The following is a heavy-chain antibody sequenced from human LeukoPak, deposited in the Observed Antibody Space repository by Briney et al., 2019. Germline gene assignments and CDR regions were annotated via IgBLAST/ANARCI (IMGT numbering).Heavy chain of an antibody. CDR1: GYSFTSYW. J-gene: IGHJ4*02. V-gene: IGHV5-51*01. CDR3: ARQESEMTTPANRYFDL. Sequence: RRGESLKISCKGSGYSFTSYWIGWVRQMPGKGLEWMGIIYPGDSDTRYSPSFQGQVTISADKSISTAYLQWSSLKASDTAMYYCARQESEMTTPANRYFDLWGQGTLITVSS. CDR2: IYPGDSDT. D-gene: IGHD2-15*01.